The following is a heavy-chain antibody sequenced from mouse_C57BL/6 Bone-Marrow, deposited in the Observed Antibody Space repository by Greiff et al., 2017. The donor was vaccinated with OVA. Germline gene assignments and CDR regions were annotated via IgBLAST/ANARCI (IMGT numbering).Heavy chain of an antibody. Sequence: QVQLQQSGAELVKPGASVKISCKASGYAFSSYWMNWVKQRPGKGLEWIGQIYPGDGDTNYNGKFKGKATLTADKSSSTAYMQLSSLTSEDSAVYFCVRILLYWYFDVWGTGTTVTVSS. CDR3: VRILLYWYFDV. CDR1: GYAFSSYW. V-gene: IGHV1-80*01. CDR2: IYPGDGDT. D-gene: IGHD1-1*01. J-gene: IGHJ1*03.